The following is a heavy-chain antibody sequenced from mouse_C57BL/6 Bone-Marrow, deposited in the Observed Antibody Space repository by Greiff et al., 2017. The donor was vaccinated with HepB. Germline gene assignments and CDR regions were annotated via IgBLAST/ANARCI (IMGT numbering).Heavy chain of an antibody. CDR1: GFTFSSYT. D-gene: IGHD2-1*01. J-gene: IGHJ3*01. Sequence: EVQVVESGGGLVKPGGSLKLSCAASGFTFSSYTMSWVRQTPEKRLEWVATISGGGGNTYYPDSVKGRFTISRDNAKNTLYLKMSSLRSEDTDLYDCASHDYGNRAWFAYWGQGTLVTVSA. CDR3: ASHDYGNRAWFAY. CDR2: ISGGGGNT. V-gene: IGHV5-9*01.